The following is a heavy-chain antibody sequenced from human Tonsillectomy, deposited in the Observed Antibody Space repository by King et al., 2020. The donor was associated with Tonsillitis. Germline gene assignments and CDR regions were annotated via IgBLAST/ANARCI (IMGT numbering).Heavy chain of an antibody. CDR2: IPYDGSNE. J-gene: IGHJ4*02. V-gene: IGHV3-33*05. CDR3: ARDHEYYDILTGYYKGVPDY. D-gene: IGHD3-9*01. CDR1: GFTFSSHG. Sequence: VQLVESGGGVVQPGRSLRLSCVASGFTFSSHGMHWVRQAPSKGLEWVALIPYDGSNEYYADSVKGRFTISRDNSKNTVYLQMNSLRAEDTAVYYCARDHEYYDILTGYYKGVPDYWGQGTLVTVSS.